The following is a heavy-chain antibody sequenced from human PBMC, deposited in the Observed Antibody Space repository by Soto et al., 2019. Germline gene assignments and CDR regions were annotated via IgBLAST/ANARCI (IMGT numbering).Heavy chain of an antibody. V-gene: IGHV3-33*01. CDR2: IWYDGSNK. CDR3: ARDIRYSYGYGYYYYGMDV. CDR1: GFTFSSYG. J-gene: IGHJ6*02. D-gene: IGHD5-18*01. Sequence: QVQLVESGGGVVQPGRSLRLSCAASGFTFSSYGMHWVRQAPGKGLEWVAVIWYDGSNKYYADSVKGRFTISRDNSKNTLYLQINSLRAEDTAVYYCARDIRYSYGYGYYYYGMDVWGQGTTVTVSS.